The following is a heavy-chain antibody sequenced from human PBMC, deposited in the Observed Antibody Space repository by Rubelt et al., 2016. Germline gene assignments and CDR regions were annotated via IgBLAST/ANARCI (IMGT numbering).Heavy chain of an antibody. CDR3: ARDKSNGDYVFDY. V-gene: IGHV1-69*01. CDR1: GGTFSSYA. CDR2: IIPIFGTA. Sequence: VSCKASGGTFSSYAISWVRQAPGQGLEWMGGIIPIFGTANYAQKFQGRVTITADESTSTAYMELSSLRSEDTAVYYCARDKSNGDYVFDYWGQGTLVTVSS. D-gene: IGHD4-17*01. J-gene: IGHJ4*02.